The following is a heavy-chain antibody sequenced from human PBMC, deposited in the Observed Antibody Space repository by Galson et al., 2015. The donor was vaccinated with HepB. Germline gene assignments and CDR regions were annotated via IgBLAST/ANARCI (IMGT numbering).Heavy chain of an antibody. V-gene: IGHV5-51*01. J-gene: IGHJ5*02. Sequence: QSGAEVKKPGESLKISCKGSGYSFTSYWIGWVRQMPGKGLEWMGIIYPGDSDTRYSPSFQGQVTISADKSISTAYLQWSSLKASDTAMYYCAKRVQGRCSGGSCSLWFDPWGQGTLVTVSS. CDR1: GYSFTSYW. CDR2: IYPGDSDT. D-gene: IGHD2-15*01. CDR3: AKRVQGRCSGGSCSLWFDP.